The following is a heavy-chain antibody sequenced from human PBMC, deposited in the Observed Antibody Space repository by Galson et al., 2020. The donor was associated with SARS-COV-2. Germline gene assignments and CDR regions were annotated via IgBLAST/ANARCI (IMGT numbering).Heavy chain of an antibody. CDR2: ISSSGSTI. V-gene: IGHV3-48*03. Sequence: GGSLRLSCAASGFTFSSYEMNWVRQAPGKGLEWVSYISSSGSTIYYADSVKGRFTISRDNAKNSLYLQMNSLRAEDTAVYYCAGDKAVAGIAVGGLSYYCYGMDVWGKGTTVTVSS. CDR3: AGDKAVAGIAVGGLSYYCYGMDV. J-gene: IGHJ6*04. CDR1: GFTFSSYE. D-gene: IGHD6-19*01.